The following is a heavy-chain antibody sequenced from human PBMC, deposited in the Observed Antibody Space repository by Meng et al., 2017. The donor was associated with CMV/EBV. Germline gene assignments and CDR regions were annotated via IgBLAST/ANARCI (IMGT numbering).Heavy chain of an antibody. CDR1: GGSISSYY. CDR2: IYYSGST. D-gene: IGHD3-10*01. CDR3: ARLALLSETYYYGSGSYAPPGMDV. Sequence: GSLRLSCTVSGGSISSYYWSWIRQPPGKGLEWIGYIYYSGSTNYNPSLKSRVTISVDTSKNQSSLKLSSVTAADTAVYYCARLALLSETYYYGSGSYAPPGMDVWGQGTTVTVSS. J-gene: IGHJ6*02. V-gene: IGHV4-59*01.